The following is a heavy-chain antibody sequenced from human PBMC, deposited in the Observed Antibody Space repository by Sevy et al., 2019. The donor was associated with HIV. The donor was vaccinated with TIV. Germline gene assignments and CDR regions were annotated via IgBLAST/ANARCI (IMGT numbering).Heavy chain of an antibody. CDR2: INPNSGGT. Sequence: ASVKVSCKASGYTFTGYYMHWVRQAPGQGLEWMGWINPNSGGTNYAQKFQGRVTMTRDTSISTAYMELSRLRSDDTAVYYCARVNYYDEGRALDIWGQGTMVTVSS. CDR3: ARVNYYDEGRALDI. J-gene: IGHJ3*02. D-gene: IGHD3-22*01. CDR1: GYTFTGYY. V-gene: IGHV1-2*02.